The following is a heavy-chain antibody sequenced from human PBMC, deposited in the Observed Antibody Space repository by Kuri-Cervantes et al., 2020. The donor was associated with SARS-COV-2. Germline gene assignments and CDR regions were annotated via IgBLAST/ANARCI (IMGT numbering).Heavy chain of an antibody. J-gene: IGHJ4*02. D-gene: IGHD1-1*01. CDR3: VRDGDHWNFDY. CDR1: EFTFRSYW. CDR2: INPDGSYT. Sequence: LSLTCAASEFTFRSYWMHWVRQAPGKGLVWVSRINPDGSYTNNADSVKGRFTLSRDNAKNMLFLQMNSLRAEDTAVYYCVRDGDHWNFDYWGQGTLVTVSS. V-gene: IGHV3-74*01.